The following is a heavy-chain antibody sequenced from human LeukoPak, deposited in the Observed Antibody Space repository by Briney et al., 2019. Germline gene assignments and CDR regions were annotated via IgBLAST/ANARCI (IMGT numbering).Heavy chain of an antibody. CDR2: IYYSGST. CDR3: ARRPAIIMDRGVVYYFDS. J-gene: IGHJ4*02. V-gene: IGHV4-39*01. CDR1: GDSISSSNSY. Sequence: SETLSLTCTVSGDSISSSNSYWGWIRQPPGKGLEWFGTIYYSGSTYYNLSLKSRVSISLDTSKKQFSLKLSSVTAADTAVYYCARRPAIIMDRGVVYYFDSWGQGILVTVSS. D-gene: IGHD3-10*01.